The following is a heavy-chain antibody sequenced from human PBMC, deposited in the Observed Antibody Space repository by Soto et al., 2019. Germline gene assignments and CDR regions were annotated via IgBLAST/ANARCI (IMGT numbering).Heavy chain of an antibody. CDR1: GYTFTSYG. D-gene: IGHD3-9*01. CDR2: ISAYNGNT. Sequence: ASVKVSCKASGYTFTSYGISWVRQAPGQGLEWMGWISAYNGNTNYAQKLQGRVTMTTDTSTSTAYMELRSLRSDDTAVYYCARRPYILTGYYYPYYMDVWGKGTTVTVPS. V-gene: IGHV1-18*01. J-gene: IGHJ6*03. CDR3: ARRPYILTGYYYPYYMDV.